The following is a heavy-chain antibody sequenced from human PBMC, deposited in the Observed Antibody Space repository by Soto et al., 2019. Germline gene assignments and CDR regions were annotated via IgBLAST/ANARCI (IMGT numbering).Heavy chain of an antibody. V-gene: IGHV4-39*01. D-gene: IGHD3-10*02. Sequence: SETLSLTCTVSGGSSTYSSYYWGWIRQPPGKGLEWLGTINYSGSTYYNPSLKSRVTMSVDTTKNQFSLKVTSVTAADTAVYYCGRLGVRTRTLTSSFYYGMDVWGQGTTVTVSS. CDR3: GRLGVRTRTLTSSFYYGMDV. J-gene: IGHJ6*02. CDR1: GGSSTYSSYY. CDR2: INYSGST.